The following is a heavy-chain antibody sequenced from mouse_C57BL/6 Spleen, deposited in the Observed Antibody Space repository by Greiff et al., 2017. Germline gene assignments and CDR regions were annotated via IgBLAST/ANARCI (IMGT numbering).Heavy chain of an antibody. CDR3: ARDNYGSSFYYFDY. D-gene: IGHD1-1*01. CDR2: ISYDGSN. V-gene: IGHV3-6*01. Sequence: DVKLQESGPGLVKPSQSLSLTCSVTGYSITSGYYWNWIRQFPGNKLEWMGYISYDGSNNYNPSLKNRISITRDTSKNQFFLKLNSVTTEDTATYYCARDNYGSSFYYFDYWGQGTTLTVSS. J-gene: IGHJ2*01. CDR1: GYSITSGYY.